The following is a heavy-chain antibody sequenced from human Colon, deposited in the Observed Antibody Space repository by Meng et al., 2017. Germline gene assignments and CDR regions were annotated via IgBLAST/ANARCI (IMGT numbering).Heavy chain of an antibody. J-gene: IGHJ4*01. D-gene: IGHD3-22*01. Sequence: GGSLRLSCAASGFTFSSYSMNWVRQAPGKGLEWVSSISSSSIYIYYADSVKGRFTISRDNAKNSLYLQMNSPRAEDTAVYYCARDPSPVKNYYDSSGHDDWGQGTLVTVSS. CDR2: ISSSSIYI. CDR3: ARDPSPVKNYYDSSGHDD. CDR1: GFTFSSYS. V-gene: IGHV3-21*01.